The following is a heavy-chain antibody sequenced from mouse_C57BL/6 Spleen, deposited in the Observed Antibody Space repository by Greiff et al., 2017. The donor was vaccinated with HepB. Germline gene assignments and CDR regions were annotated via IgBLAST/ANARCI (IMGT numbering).Heavy chain of an antibody. D-gene: IGHD1-1*01. V-gene: IGHV1-64*01. CDR3: ARITTVEGSWFAY. CDR1: GYTFTSYW. Sequence: QVQLQQPGAELVKPGASVKLSCKASGYTFTSYWMHWVKQRPGQGLEWIGMIHPNSGSTNYNEKFKSKATLTVDKSSSTAYMQLSSLTSEDSAVYDCARITTVEGSWFAYWGQGTLVTVSA. J-gene: IGHJ3*01. CDR2: IHPNSGST.